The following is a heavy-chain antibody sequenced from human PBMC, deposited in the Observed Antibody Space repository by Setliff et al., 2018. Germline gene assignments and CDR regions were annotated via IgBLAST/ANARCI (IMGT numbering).Heavy chain of an antibody. Sequence: ASVKVSCKAPGGTFTNYAINWVRQAPGQGLEWMGGINPIFGTADYTQNFQGRVTITTDESTSTAYMELSSLRSEDTAIYYCATERGLVVSATDYYYYMDVWGKGTTVTVS. V-gene: IGHV1-69*05. J-gene: IGHJ6*03. CDR2: INPIFGTA. D-gene: IGHD2-15*01. CDR1: GGTFTNYA. CDR3: ATERGLVVSATDYYYYMDV.